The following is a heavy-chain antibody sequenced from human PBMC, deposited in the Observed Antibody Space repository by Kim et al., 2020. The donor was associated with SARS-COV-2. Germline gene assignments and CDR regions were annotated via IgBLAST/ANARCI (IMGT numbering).Heavy chain of an antibody. V-gene: IGHV6-1*01. D-gene: IGHD6-13*01. CDR3: ARGAYNSNWC. CDR2: CN. Sequence: CNDYAASVRGRITINPDTSKNQFSLQLNSVTPEDTAVYYCARGAYNSNWCWGQGTLVTVSS. J-gene: IGHJ4*02.